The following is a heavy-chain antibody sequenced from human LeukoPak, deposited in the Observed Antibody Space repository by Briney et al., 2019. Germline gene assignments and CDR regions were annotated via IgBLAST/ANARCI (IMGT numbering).Heavy chain of an antibody. Sequence: PGGSLRLSCAASGFTFSNNGMHWVRQAPGKGLEYVSTISSNGGSTYYADSVKGRFTFSRDNSKNTLYLQMSSLGAEDTAVYYCVKDRGSGTYLTPYLDCWGQGTLVTVSS. CDR3: VKDRGSGTYLTPYLDC. V-gene: IGHV3-64D*06. CDR2: ISSNGGST. D-gene: IGHD1-26*01. J-gene: IGHJ4*02. CDR1: GFTFSNNG.